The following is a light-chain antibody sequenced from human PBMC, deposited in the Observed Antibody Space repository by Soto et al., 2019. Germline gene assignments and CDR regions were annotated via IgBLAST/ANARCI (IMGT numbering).Light chain of an antibody. Sequence: DIQLTQSPSFLSASVGDRVTITCRASQGISSYLAWYQQKPGKAPKLLIYAASTLQSGVPSRFSGSGSGTEFTLTISSLQPEDFATYYCQQLNSYTFGQGTRLEMK. CDR3: QQLNSYT. J-gene: IGKJ5*01. CDR1: QGISSY. V-gene: IGKV1-9*01. CDR2: AAS.